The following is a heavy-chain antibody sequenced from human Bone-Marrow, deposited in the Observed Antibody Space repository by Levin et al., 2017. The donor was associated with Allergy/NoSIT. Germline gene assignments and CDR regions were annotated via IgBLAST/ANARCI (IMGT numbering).Heavy chain of an antibody. CDR1: GYTFTNYH. Sequence: GESLKISCKASGYTFTNYHLHWVRQAPGRGLEWMAGINPSGGSTSYAQKFQGRVTMTSDKSTSTVYMELNSLRSEDTAVYYCARTEYSSSSDWFDAWGQGTLVTVSS. J-gene: IGHJ5*02. V-gene: IGHV1-46*01. CDR3: ARTEYSSSSDWFDA. CDR2: INPSGGST. D-gene: IGHD6-6*01.